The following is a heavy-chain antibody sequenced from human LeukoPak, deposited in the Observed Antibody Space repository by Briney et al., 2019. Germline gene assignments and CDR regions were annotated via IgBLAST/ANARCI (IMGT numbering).Heavy chain of an antibody. Sequence: SETLSLTCTVSGGPISSSSYYWGWIRQPPGKGLEWIGSIYYSGSTYYNPSLKSRVTISVDTSKNQFSLKLSSVTAADTAVYYCARGTDSADAFDIWGQGTMVTVSS. CDR3: ARGTDSADAFDI. J-gene: IGHJ3*02. CDR1: GGPISSSSYY. CDR2: IYYSGST. V-gene: IGHV4-39*07. D-gene: IGHD2-2*01.